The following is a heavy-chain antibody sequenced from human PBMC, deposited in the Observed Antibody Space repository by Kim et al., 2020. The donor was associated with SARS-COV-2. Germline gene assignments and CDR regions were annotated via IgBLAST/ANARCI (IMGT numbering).Heavy chain of an antibody. J-gene: IGHJ4*02. CDR2: INPRDSDTYS. Sequence: GEYLKISCKASGYSFSTYWISWVRQMPGKGLEWMGRINPRDSDTYSNYSPSFQGHVTISVDKSLSTAYLQWSSLKASDTAMYYCARHGGARNSGYDRDFDYWGQGTPVTVSS. V-gene: IGHV5-10-1*01. CDR3: ARHGGARNSGYDRDFDY. D-gene: IGHD5-12*01. CDR1: GYSFSTYW.